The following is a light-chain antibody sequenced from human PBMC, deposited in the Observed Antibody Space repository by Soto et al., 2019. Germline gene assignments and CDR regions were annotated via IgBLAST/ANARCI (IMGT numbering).Light chain of an antibody. V-gene: IGKV1-5*01. Sequence: DVPVPQSPSSLSTTVRDSVTFTCRASQSISSWLAWYQQKPGKAPKLLLYDASTLQSGVPSRFSGSGSGTDFTLTISRLHPDDFATYYCQQYNTYPWTFGQGAKVDIK. CDR3: QQYNTYPWT. CDR2: DAS. J-gene: IGKJ1*01. CDR1: QSISSW.